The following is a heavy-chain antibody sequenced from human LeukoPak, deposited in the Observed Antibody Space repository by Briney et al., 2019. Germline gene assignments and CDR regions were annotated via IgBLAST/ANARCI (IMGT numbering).Heavy chain of an antibody. J-gene: IGHJ4*02. V-gene: IGHV3-7*01. CDR2: IKQDGSEK. D-gene: IGHD3-10*01. CDR3: AREYYGNQFDY. CDR1: GFTFSSYW. Sequence: PGGSLRLSCAASGFTFSSYWMSWVRQAPGKGLEWVANIKQDGSEKYYVDSVKGRFTISRDNAKNSLYLQMNSLRAEDAAVYYCAREYYGNQFDYWGQGTLVTVSS.